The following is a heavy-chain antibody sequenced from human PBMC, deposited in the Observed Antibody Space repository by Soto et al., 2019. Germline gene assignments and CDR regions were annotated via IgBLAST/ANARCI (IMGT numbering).Heavy chain of an antibody. CDR1: GCSISSGGYY. Sequence: TLSITCTFSGCSISSGGYYWSWIRQHPGKGLEWIGYIYYSGSTYYNPSLKSRVTISVDTSKNQFSLKLSSVTAADTDVYYCARGRGTYRYGYFDYWGQGTLVTVYS. CDR2: IYYSGST. J-gene: IGHJ4*02. D-gene: IGHD5-18*01. CDR3: ARGRGTYRYGYFDY. V-gene: IGHV4-31*03.